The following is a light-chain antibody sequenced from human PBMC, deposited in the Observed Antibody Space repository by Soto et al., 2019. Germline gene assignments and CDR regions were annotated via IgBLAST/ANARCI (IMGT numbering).Light chain of an antibody. CDR1: ESLLHITGETF. V-gene: IGKV2D-29*02. Sequence: DVVMTQTPLYMAVAPGQPASISCQSSESLLHITGETFLFWYLQKPGQSPQLLIYEVSTRVSGVPDRFSGSGSGTDFTLDISRVETDDVGIYYCMQSTQLPPTFGQGTRLEIK. J-gene: IGKJ5*01. CDR2: EVS. CDR3: MQSTQLPPT.